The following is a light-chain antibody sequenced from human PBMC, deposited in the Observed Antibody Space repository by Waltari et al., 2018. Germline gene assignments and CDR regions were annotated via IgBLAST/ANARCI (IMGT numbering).Light chain of an antibody. V-gene: IGKV1-9*01. CDR3: QQSFSSPWT. Sequence: IQLTQSPSSLSASVGDRVTITCRASQGVNVYLAWYQQKPGKAPKLLIYAASTLQSGVSSRFSGSGSGTDFTLTINSLQPDDFATYFCQQSFSSPWTFGQGTTV. CDR2: AAS. CDR1: QGVNVY. J-gene: IGKJ1*01.